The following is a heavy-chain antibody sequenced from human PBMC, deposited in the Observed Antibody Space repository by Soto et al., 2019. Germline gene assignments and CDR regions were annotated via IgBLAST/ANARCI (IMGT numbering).Heavy chain of an antibody. J-gene: IGHJ4*02. CDR3: ARAPHDYGDYFDY. D-gene: IGHD4-17*01. Sequence: ASRKGTYTATGNAFTRYGISWERQAPGQGLEWMGWISAYNGNTKNAQKLQGRVTMTTDTSTSTAYMELRSLRSDDTAVYYCARAPHDYGDYFDYWGQGTLVTVSS. CDR1: GNAFTRYG. CDR2: ISAYNGNT. V-gene: IGHV1-18*01.